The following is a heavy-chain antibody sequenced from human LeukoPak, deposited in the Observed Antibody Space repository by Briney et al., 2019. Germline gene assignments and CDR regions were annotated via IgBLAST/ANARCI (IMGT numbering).Heavy chain of an antibody. D-gene: IGHD2-15*01. CDR1: GYTFTSYG. CDR3: ARASGGSCYSFGCYFDY. V-gene: IGHV1-18*01. J-gene: IGHJ4*02. Sequence: ASVKVSCKASGYTFTSYGISWVRQAPGQGLEWMGWISAYNGNTNYAQKLQGRVTMTTDTSTRTAYMELRSLRSDDTDVYYCARASGGSCYSFGCYFDYWGQGTLVTVSS. CDR2: ISAYNGNT.